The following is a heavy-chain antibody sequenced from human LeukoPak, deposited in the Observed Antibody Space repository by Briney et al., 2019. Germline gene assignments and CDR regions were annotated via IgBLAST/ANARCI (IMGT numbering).Heavy chain of an antibody. CDR2: ITSSSSTI. CDR1: GFTFSSYS. Sequence: GGSLRLSCAASGFTFSSYSMNWVRQGPGKGLEWVAYITSSSSTIYYTDSVKGRFIISRDNAKNSLYLQMNSLRAEDTAVYYCAELGITMIGGVWGKGTTVTISS. D-gene: IGHD3-10*02. J-gene: IGHJ6*04. CDR3: AELGITMIGGV. V-gene: IGHV3-48*01.